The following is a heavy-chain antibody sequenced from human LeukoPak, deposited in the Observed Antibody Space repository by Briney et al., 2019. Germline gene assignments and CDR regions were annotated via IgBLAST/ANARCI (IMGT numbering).Heavy chain of an antibody. V-gene: IGHV1-2*02. CDR1: GYTFTGYY. Sequence: GASVKVSCKASGYTFTGYYMRWVRQAPGQGLEWMGWINPNSGGTNYAQKFQGRVTMTRYTSISTAYMELSRLRSDDTAVYYCARDYYGSGSLDYWGQGTLVTVSS. D-gene: IGHD3-10*01. J-gene: IGHJ4*02. CDR3: ARDYYGSGSLDY. CDR2: INPNSGGT.